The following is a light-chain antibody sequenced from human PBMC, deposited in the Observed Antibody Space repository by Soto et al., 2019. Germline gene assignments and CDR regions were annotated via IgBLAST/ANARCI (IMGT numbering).Light chain of an antibody. J-gene: IGKJ1*01. Sequence: DIQMTQSPSTLSASVGDRVTITCRASQSISSWLAWYQQKPGKAPKLLIYDASSLESGVPSRFSGSGSGTEFTLTISSRQPDDCATYYCQQYNSYSPATFGQGTKVEIK. CDR1: QSISSW. CDR2: DAS. CDR3: QQYNSYSPAT. V-gene: IGKV1-5*01.